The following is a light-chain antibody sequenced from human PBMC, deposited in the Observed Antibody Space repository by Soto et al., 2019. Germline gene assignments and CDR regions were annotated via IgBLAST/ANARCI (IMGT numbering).Light chain of an antibody. CDR3: QQYGTTRIT. Sequence: ENVLTQSPATLSLSPGERATLSCRASQSVSNYVAWYQQKPGQAPRLLIYDASNRATGIPDRFSGSGSETDFTLTISRLEPEDFAVYYCQQYGTTRITFGQGTRLEIK. V-gene: IGKV3-11*01. CDR2: DAS. CDR1: QSVSNY. J-gene: IGKJ5*01.